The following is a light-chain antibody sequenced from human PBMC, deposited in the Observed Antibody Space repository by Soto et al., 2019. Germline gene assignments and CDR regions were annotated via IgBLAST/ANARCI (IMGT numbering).Light chain of an antibody. CDR2: SNN. Sequence: QSALTQPPSASGTPGQRVTISCSGSSSNIGTNSIYWYQQLPGTAPKLLIYSNNQRPSGVPDRFSGSKSGTSASLAISGLQSEDEADYYCAAWDDSLNGHVLGNGTKVTVL. V-gene: IGLV1-44*01. CDR3: AAWDDSLNGHV. CDR1: SSNIGTNS. J-gene: IGLJ1*01.